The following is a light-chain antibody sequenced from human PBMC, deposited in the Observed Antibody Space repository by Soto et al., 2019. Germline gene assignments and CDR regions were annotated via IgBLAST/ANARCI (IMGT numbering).Light chain of an antibody. CDR2: EVS. Sequence: QSALTQPASVSGSPGQSITMSCTGSSSDIGTYNFVSWYQQHADIAPRLILYEVSNRPSGVSSRFSGSKSGNSASLTISGLQPEDEAHYFCSSYAATSSLVFGGGTKLTVL. CDR1: SSDIGTYNF. J-gene: IGLJ3*02. CDR3: SSYAATSSLV. V-gene: IGLV2-14*01.